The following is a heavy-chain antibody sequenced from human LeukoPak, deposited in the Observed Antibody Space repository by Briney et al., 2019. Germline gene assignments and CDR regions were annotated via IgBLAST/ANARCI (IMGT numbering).Heavy chain of an antibody. J-gene: IGHJ4*02. CDR1: GFSISSSSYY. V-gene: IGHV4-39*07. CDR3: ARTPIYYFDNSGYYN. CDR2: IYYSGST. Sequence: SETLSLTCTVSGFSISSSSYYWGWIRPPPGKGLEWFGSIYYSGSTYYNPSLKSRVSISVDTSQNQFSLRLSSLTAADTAVYYCARTPIYYFDNSGYYNWGQGTLVTVSS. D-gene: IGHD3-22*01.